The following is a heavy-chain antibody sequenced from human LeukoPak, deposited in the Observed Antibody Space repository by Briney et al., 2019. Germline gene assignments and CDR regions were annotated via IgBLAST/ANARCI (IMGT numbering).Heavy chain of an antibody. V-gene: IGHV3-9*02. J-gene: IGHJ4*02. D-gene: IGHD3-22*01. Sequence: GGSLRLSCAASGFTSDDYAMHWVRQAPGKGLEWVSGISWNSGSIGYADSVKGRFTISRDNAKNSLYLQMNSLRAEDTALYYCAKTDPPYYYDSSGYTFDYWGQGTLVTVSS. CDR2: ISWNSGSI. CDR3: AKTDPPYYYDSSGYTFDY. CDR1: GFTSDDYA.